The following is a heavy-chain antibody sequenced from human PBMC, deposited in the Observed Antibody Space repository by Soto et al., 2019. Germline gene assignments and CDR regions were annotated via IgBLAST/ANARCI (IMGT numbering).Heavy chain of an antibody. J-gene: IGHJ4*02. CDR1: GGSFSTYY. V-gene: IGHV4-34*01. CDR2: INHSGNT. CDR3: TGPYPYCFDS. Sequence: QVQLQQWGAGLLKPSETLSLTCTVYGGSFSTYYWSWIRQPPGKGLEWIGEINHSGNTNYNPSLMGRVTMSFDTSKNQFSLKLSSVTAADTAVYYCTGPYPYCFDSWGQGTLVTVSS.